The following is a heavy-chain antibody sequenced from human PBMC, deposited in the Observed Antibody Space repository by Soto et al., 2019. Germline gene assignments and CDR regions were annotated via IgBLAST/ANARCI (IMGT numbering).Heavy chain of an antibody. Sequence: EVQLVESGGGLVKPGGSLRLSCAASGFIFTRYSMNWVRQAPEKVLEWVSSISSTTNYIYYGDSMNGRFTISRDNPKNSLYLEMNGLRAEDTALYYCSRESEDITSNFVYWGQGTLVTVSS. CDR3: SRESEDITSNFVY. CDR2: ISSTTNYI. J-gene: IGHJ4*02. CDR1: GFIFTRYS. V-gene: IGHV3-21*06.